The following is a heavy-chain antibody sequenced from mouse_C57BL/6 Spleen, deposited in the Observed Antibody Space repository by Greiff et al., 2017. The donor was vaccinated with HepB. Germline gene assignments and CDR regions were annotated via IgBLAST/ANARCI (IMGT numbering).Heavy chain of an antibody. CDR1: GFTFSDYY. V-gene: IGHV5-16*01. Sequence: DVKLVESEGGLVQPGSSMKLSCTASGFTFSDYYMAWVRQVPEKGLEWVANINYDGSSTYYLDSLKSRFIISRDNAKNILYLQMSSLKSEDTATYYCARGEGRGYFDYWGQGTTLTVSS. J-gene: IGHJ2*01. D-gene: IGHD3-3*01. CDR2: INYDGSST. CDR3: ARGEGRGYFDY.